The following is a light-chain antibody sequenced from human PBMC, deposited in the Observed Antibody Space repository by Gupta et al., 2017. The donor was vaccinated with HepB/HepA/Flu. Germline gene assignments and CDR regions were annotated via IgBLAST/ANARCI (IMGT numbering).Light chain of an antibody. CDR3: QQYYGPPPPT. CDR1: QSVLYSSNNKNY. CDR2: WAS. Sequence: DIVMTQSPDSLAVSLGVRATINCKSSQSVLYSSNNKNYLAWYQQKPGQPPRLLIYWASTRESGVPDRFSGSGSGTDFTLTISSLQAEDVAVYYCQQYYGPPPPTFGQGTKLEIQ. V-gene: IGKV4-1*01. J-gene: IGKJ2*01.